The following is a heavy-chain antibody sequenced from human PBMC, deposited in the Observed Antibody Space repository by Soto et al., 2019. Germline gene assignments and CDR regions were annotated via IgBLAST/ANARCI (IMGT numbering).Heavy chain of an antibody. CDR3: ARERGGLGYCSRGTCNWDFDI. D-gene: IGHD2-15*01. J-gene: IGHJ2*01. CDR2: IIPIFGTL. CDR1: GGTFRSYG. Sequence: QVQLVQSGAEVKKPGSSVKVSCKASGGTFRSYGINWVRQAPGQGLEWMGGIIPIFGTLISAQKFQDRVTITADESTGTVYMELTNLRPEDTAVYYCARERGGLGYCSRGTCNWDFDIWGRGTLVTVSA. V-gene: IGHV1-69*01.